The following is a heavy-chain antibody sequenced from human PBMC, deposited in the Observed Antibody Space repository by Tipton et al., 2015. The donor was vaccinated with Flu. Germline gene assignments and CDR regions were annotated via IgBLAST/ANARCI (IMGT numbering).Heavy chain of an antibody. CDR1: GGSFSGYY. J-gene: IGHJ5*02. Sequence: TLSLTCAVYGGSFSGYYWNWIRQPPGKGLEWIGEINHSGSTNYNPSLKSRVTISVDTSKNQFSLKLSSVTAADTAVYYCARAPSGGSSIAARPNWFDPWGQGTLVTVSS. D-gene: IGHD6-6*01. CDR3: ARAPSGGSSIAARPNWFDP. V-gene: IGHV4-34*01. CDR2: INHSGST.